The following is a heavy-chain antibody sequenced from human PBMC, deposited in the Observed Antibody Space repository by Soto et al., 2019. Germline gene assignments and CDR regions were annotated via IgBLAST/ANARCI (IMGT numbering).Heavy chain of an antibody. CDR2: IYHSGNT. J-gene: IGHJ4*01. CDR3: ARVHVMVVAGSTFDY. Sequence: PSETLSLTCTVSGGSISLGYYWGWIRQPPGKGLEWIGSIYHSGNTYYNPSLKSRVSISLDTSKNHFSLELTSVTAADTAVYYCARVHVMVVAGSTFDYWGHGTLVTVSS. D-gene: IGHD6-19*01. CDR1: GGSISLGYY. V-gene: IGHV4-38-2*02.